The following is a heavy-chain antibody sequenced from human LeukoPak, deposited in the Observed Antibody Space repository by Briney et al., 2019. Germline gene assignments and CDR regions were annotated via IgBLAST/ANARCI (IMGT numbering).Heavy chain of an antibody. V-gene: IGHV4-61*05. CDR3: ARGGYYGSGNDFRFDP. J-gene: IGHJ5*02. D-gene: IGHD3-10*01. CDR2: IYYSGST. Sequence: SSETLSLTCTVSGGSISSSSYYWGWIRQPPGKGLEWIGHIYYSGSTNYNPSLKSRFTISVDTSKNQFSLKLTSVTAADTAVYFCARGGYYGSGNDFRFDPWGQGTLVTVSS. CDR1: GGSISSSSYY.